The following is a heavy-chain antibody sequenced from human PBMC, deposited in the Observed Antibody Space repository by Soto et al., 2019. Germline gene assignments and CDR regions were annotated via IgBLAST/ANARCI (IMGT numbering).Heavy chain of an antibody. CDR1: GFTFSSYS. J-gene: IGHJ4*02. V-gene: IGHV3-21*01. CDR3: AKEMVRGVISPNFDY. D-gene: IGHD3-10*01. Sequence: GGSLRLSCAASGFTFSSYSMNWVRQAPGKGLEWVSSISSSSSYIYYADSVKGRFTISRDNAKNSLYLQMNSLRAEDTAVYYCAKEMVRGVISPNFDYWGQGTLVTVSS. CDR2: ISSSSSYI.